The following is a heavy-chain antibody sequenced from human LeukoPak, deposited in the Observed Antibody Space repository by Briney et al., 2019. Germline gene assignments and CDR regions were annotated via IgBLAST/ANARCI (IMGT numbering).Heavy chain of an antibody. J-gene: IGHJ4*02. V-gene: IGHV3-9*01. Sequence: GGSLRLSCAVSGFTFEDYAMHWVRQAPGKGLDWVAAISWNSGSINYADSVKGRFTISRDNAKNSLYLQMNSLRAEDTAVYYCAKEIIVLVPAAAMDYWGQGTLVTVSS. D-gene: IGHD2-2*01. CDR2: ISWNSGSI. CDR3: AKEIIVLVPAAAMDY. CDR1: GFTFEDYA.